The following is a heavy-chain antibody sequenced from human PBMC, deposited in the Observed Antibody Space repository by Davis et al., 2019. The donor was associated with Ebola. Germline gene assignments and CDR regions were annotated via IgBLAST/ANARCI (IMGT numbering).Heavy chain of an antibody. CDR3: TKYIVGITRSFDY. Sequence: GGSLRLSCEASGFTFSRYGMHWVRQAPGKGLEWVAFIRSEATSQDYGKSVQGRFFISRDNSKDTVHLQLNRLRADDTAVYYCTKYIVGITRSFDYWGQGTLVTVSS. V-gene: IGHV3-30*02. CDR2: IRSEATSQ. D-gene: IGHD1-26*01. CDR1: GFTFSRYG. J-gene: IGHJ4*02.